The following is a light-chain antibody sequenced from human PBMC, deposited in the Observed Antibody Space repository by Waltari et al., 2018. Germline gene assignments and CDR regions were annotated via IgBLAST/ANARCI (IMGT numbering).Light chain of an antibody. V-gene: IGLV2-14*01. Sequence: QSALTQPASVSGSPGQSITISCTGTSSDVGGYNYVSWYQQHPGKAPQLMIYEVSNRPSGVSNRVSGSKPGNTASLTISGLQAEDEADYYCSSYTSSSTVVVFGGGTKLTVL. CDR3: SSYTSSSTVVV. CDR2: EVS. J-gene: IGLJ2*01. CDR1: SSDVGGYNY.